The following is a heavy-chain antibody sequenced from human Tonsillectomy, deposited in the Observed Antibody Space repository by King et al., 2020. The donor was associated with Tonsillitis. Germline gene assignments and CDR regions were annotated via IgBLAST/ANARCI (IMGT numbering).Heavy chain of an antibody. CDR2: IFPGDPDP. D-gene: IGHD1-7*01. CDR3: ARQTGATFRDLDY. Sequence: VQLVESGAEVKKPGESLKISCTGSGYSFASYWIGWVRQMPGKGLEWMGMIFPGDPDPSYSPSFRGQVAISADKTINTAYLQWNSLKGSDSAMYYCARQTGATFRDLDYWGQGALVTVSS. J-gene: IGHJ4*02. V-gene: IGHV5-51*01. CDR1: GYSFASYW.